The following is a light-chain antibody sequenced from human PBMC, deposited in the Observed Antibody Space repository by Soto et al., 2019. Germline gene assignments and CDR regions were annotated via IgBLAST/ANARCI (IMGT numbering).Light chain of an antibody. Sequence: DIQMTQSPSTLSASVGDTVTVTCRASQSVSGWLAWYQQKPGEAPKLLIYDASSLESGVPSRFSGSGSGTEFTLTISSLQPDDFATYYCQQYNSGGTFGQGTKVDIK. J-gene: IGKJ1*01. CDR2: DAS. CDR3: QQYNSGGT. CDR1: QSVSGW. V-gene: IGKV1-5*01.